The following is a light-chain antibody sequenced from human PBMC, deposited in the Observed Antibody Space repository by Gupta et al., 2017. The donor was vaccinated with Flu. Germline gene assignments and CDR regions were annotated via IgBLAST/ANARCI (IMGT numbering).Light chain of an antibody. CDR2: DAS. J-gene: IGKJ2*03. Sequence: EIVLTQSPATLSLSPGERATLSCRASQSVSSSLAWYQQKPGQAPRLLIYDASNRATGIPARFSGSGSGTDFTLTISSLEPDDFAVYYCQQRSNWPPQYSFGQGTXLEIK. CDR3: QQRSNWPPQYS. CDR1: QSVSSS. V-gene: IGKV3-11*01.